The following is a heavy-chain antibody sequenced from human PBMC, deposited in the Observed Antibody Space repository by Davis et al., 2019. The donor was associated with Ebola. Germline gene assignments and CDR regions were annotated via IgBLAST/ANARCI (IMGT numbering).Heavy chain of an antibody. Sequence: GESLKISCSASGFTFSSYAMHWVRQAPGKGLEWVAVIWYDGSNKYYADSVKGRFTISRDNSKNTLYLQMGSLRAEDMAVYYCARSTSGYCSSTSCSTYMDVWGKGTTVTVSS. CDR2: IWYDGSNK. CDR3: ARSTSGYCSSTSCSTYMDV. D-gene: IGHD2-2*01. V-gene: IGHV3-30*14. CDR1: GFTFSSYA. J-gene: IGHJ6*03.